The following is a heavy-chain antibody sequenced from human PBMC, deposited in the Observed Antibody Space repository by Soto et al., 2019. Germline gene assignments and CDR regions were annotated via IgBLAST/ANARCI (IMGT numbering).Heavy chain of an antibody. Sequence: GPSVKVSCKASGFTFTSSAVQWVRQARGQRLEWIGWIVVGSGNTNYAQKFQERVTITRDMSTSTAYMELSSLRSEDTAVYYCAAEQRGPITVNHYDFWSAVLHYYDSSGYYYNWFDPWGQGTLVTVSS. J-gene: IGHJ5*02. CDR1: GFTFTSSA. V-gene: IGHV1-58*01. D-gene: IGHD3-22*01. CDR3: AAEQRGPITVNHYDFWSAVLHYYDSSGYYYNWFDP. CDR2: IVVGSGNT.